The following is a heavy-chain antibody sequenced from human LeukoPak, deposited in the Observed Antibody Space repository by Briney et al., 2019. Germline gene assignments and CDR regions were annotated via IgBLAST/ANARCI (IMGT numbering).Heavy chain of an antibody. Sequence: ASVKVSCKASGYTFTSYGISWVRQAPGQRLEWMGWINPYTGATQSAQKFQGRVTMTRDTSIDTAYMELHSLTLDDTAVYFCARGGYHGAAAIYVWGTGTSVTISP. CDR3: ARGGYHGAAAIYV. V-gene: IGHV1-2*02. CDR1: GYTFTSYG. D-gene: IGHD4/OR15-4a*01. CDR2: INPYTGAT. J-gene: IGHJ6*04.